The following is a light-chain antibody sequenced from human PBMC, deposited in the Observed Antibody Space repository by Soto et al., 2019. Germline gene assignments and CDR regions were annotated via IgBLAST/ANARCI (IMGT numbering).Light chain of an antibody. J-gene: IGKJ1*01. CDR3: LQYHYWWT. Sequence: EMVMTQSPATLSVSPGERATLSCRASQSISTNLAWYQQKPGQAPRLLISGASTRATGIPDRFTGSGSGTEFTLTNSSLQSEDFAVYYCLQYHYWWTFGQGTKVEIK. CDR1: QSISTN. V-gene: IGKV3-15*01. CDR2: GAS.